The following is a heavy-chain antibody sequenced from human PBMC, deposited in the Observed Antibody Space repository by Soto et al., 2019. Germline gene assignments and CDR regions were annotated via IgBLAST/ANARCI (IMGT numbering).Heavy chain of an antibody. CDR2: IYHSGST. V-gene: IGHV4-4*02. CDR3: ARVSGSYYYGMDV. Sequence: QVQLQESGPGLVKPSGTLSLTCAVSGGSISSSNWWSWVRQPPGKGLEWIGEIYHSGSTNYNPSLKSRVTVSEDKSKNLDSLKLSSVTAADRAVYYWARVSGSYYYGMDVWGQGTTVSVSS. D-gene: IGHD1-26*01. CDR1: GGSISSSNW. J-gene: IGHJ6*02.